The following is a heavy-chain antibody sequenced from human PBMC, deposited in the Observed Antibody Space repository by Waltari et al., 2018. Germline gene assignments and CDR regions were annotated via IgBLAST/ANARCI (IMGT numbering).Heavy chain of an antibody. Sequence: QVQLQESGPGLVKPSETLSLTCAVSGYSISSGYYWGWIRQPPGKGLEWIGSIYHSGSTYYTPSLKSRVTISVDTSKNQFSLKLSSVTAADTAVYYCARDSGGIVVITRGFDYWGQGTLVTVSP. V-gene: IGHV4-38-2*02. CDR3: ARDSGGIVVITRGFDY. CDR2: IYHSGST. D-gene: IGHD3-22*01. CDR1: GYSISSGYY. J-gene: IGHJ4*02.